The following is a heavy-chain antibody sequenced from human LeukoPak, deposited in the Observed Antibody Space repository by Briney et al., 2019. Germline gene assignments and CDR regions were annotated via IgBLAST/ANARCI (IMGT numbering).Heavy chain of an antibody. CDR2: INPNSGGT. V-gene: IGHV1-2*02. Sequence: GASVKVSCKASGYTFTGYYMHWVRQAPGQGLEWMGWINPNSGGTNYAQKFQGRVTMTRDTSISTAYTELSRLRSDDTAVYYCARAGGYYDSSGYSSGVYYWGQGTLVTVSS. CDR1: GYTFTGYY. J-gene: IGHJ4*02. CDR3: ARAGGYYDSSGYSSGVYY. D-gene: IGHD3-22*01.